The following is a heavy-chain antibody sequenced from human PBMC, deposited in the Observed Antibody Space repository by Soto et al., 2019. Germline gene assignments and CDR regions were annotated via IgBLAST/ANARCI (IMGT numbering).Heavy chain of an antibody. CDR3: ARGKYSYYDSSGYYYVQSY. J-gene: IGHJ4*02. Sequence: SVKVSCKASGGTFSSYAISWVRQAPGQGLEWMGGIIPIFGTANYAQKFQGRVTITADESTSTAYMELSSLRSEDTAVYYCARGKYSYYDSSGYYYVQSYWGQGTLVTVSS. CDR2: IIPIFGTA. D-gene: IGHD3-22*01. CDR1: GGTFSSYA. V-gene: IGHV1-69*13.